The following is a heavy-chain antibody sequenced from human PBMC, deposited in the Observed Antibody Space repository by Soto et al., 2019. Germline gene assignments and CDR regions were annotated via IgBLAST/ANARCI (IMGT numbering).Heavy chain of an antibody. J-gene: IGHJ4*02. V-gene: IGHV3-9*01. CDR1: GFTFDDYG. D-gene: IGHD2-15*01. CDR3: ATTLGGVVAAVDY. Sequence: EVQLVESGGGLVQPGRSLRLSCAASGFTFDDYGMHWVRQAPGKGLEWVSGISWNNGNIGFADSVKGRFTISRDNAKNSLYLQMNSLRVEDTAIYYCATTLGGVVAAVDYWGQGTLVTVSS. CDR2: ISWNNGNI.